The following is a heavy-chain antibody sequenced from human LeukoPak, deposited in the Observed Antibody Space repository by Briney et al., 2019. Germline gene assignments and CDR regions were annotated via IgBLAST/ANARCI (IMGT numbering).Heavy chain of an antibody. J-gene: IGHJ4*02. D-gene: IGHD3-22*01. Sequence: ASVKVSCKASGYTFTSYGISWVRQAPGQGLEWMGWISAYNGNTNYAQKLQGRVTMTTDTSTSTAYMELRSLRSDDTAVYYCARAGDYYDSPFGFDYWGQGTLVTVSS. CDR1: GYTFTSYG. CDR3: ARAGDYYDSPFGFDY. V-gene: IGHV1-18*01. CDR2: ISAYNGNT.